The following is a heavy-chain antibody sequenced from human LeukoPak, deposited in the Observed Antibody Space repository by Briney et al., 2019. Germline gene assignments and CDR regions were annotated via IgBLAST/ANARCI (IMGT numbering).Heavy chain of an antibody. Sequence: SETLSLTCTVPGDSISSSSYYWGWIRQPPGKGLEWIGNIRYSGSTYYNPSLKSRVTMSVDTSKNQFSLRLSSVTAADTAVYYCARLDAASSGDYWGQGTLVSVSS. J-gene: IGHJ4*02. CDR3: ARLDAASSGDY. V-gene: IGHV4-39*01. CDR1: GDSISSSSYY. CDR2: IRYSGST. D-gene: IGHD1-14*01.